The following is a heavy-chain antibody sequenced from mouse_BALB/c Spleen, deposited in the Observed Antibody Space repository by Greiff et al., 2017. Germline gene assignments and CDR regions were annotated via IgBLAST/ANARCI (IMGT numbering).Heavy chain of an antibody. CDR3: ARRDGNPYYYAMDY. V-gene: IGHV1-18*01. CDR2: INPNNGGT. J-gene: IGHJ4*01. Sequence: VQLKESGPELVKPGASVKIPCKASGYTFTDYNMDWVKQSHGKSLEWIGDINPNNGGTIYNQKFKGKATLTVDKSSSTAYMELRSLTSEDTAVYYCARRDGNPYYYAMDYWGKGTSVTVSS. D-gene: IGHD2-1*01. CDR1: GYTFTDYN.